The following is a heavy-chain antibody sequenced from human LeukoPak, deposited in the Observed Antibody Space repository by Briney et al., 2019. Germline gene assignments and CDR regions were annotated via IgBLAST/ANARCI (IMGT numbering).Heavy chain of an antibody. J-gene: IGHJ3*02. Sequence: KSSETLSLTCTVSGGSISSGGYYWSWIRQHPGKGLEWIGYIYYSGSTYYNPSLKSRVTISVDTSKNQFSLKLSSVTAADTAVYYCARDHYDSSGYYYRHAFDIWGQGTMVTVSS. V-gene: IGHV4-31*03. CDR2: IYYSGST. CDR3: ARDHYDSSGYYYRHAFDI. CDR1: GGSISSGGYY. D-gene: IGHD3-22*01.